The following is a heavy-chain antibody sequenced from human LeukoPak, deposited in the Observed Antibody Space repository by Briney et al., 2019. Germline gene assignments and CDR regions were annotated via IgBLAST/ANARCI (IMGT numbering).Heavy chain of an antibody. CDR1: GGSISSSSGYY. D-gene: IGHD2/OR15-2a*01. Sequence: SETLSLTCTVSGGSISSSSGYYWGWIRQPPGKGLEWIGSISYSGTTYYNPSLKSRVTIFEDTSKNQFSLKLSSVTAADTAVYNCARLLRRDNWFDPWGQGTLVTVSS. J-gene: IGHJ5*02. V-gene: IGHV4-39*01. CDR2: ISYSGTT. CDR3: ARLLRRDNWFDP.